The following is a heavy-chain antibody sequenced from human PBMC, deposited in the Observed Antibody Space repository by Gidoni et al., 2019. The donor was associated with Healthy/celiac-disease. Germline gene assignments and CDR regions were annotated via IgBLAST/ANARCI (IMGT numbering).Heavy chain of an antibody. Sequence: EVQLVQSGAEVKKPGESLTIYCKGSVYSFTSYWIGWVRQMPGKGLEWMGLIYPGDSDTRYSPSFQGQVTISADKFISTAYLQWSSLKASDTAMYYCARYSQEIAVAGGGWFDPWGQGTLVTVSS. J-gene: IGHJ5*02. CDR3: ARYSQEIAVAGGGWFDP. V-gene: IGHV5-51*01. D-gene: IGHD6-19*01. CDR2: IYPGDSDT. CDR1: VYSFTSYW.